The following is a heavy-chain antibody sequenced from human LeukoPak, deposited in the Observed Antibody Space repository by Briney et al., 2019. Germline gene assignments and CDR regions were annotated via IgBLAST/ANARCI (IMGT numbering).Heavy chain of an antibody. CDR1: GFTFSDYY. V-gene: IGHV3-11*01. CDR3: ARVRLRVGATGIDY. J-gene: IGHJ4*02. CDR2: TSSSGSTM. Sequence: PGGSLRLSCAASGFTFSDYYMSWIRQAPGKGLEWVSYTSSSGSTMYYADSVKSRFTISRDNAKNSLYLQMNSLRAEDTAVYYCARVRLRVGATGIDYWGQGTLVTVSS. D-gene: IGHD1-26*01.